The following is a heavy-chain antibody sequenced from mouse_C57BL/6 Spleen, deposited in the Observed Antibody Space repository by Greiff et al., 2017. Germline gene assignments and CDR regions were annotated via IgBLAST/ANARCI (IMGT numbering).Heavy chain of an antibody. CDR3: AKHSYGSSYDWYFDV. CDR2: IWGGGST. D-gene: IGHD1-1*01. V-gene: IGHV2-9*01. CDR1: GFSLTSYG. Sequence: QVQLKQSGPGLVAPSQSLSITCTVSGFSLTSYGVDWVRQPPGKGLEWLGVIWGGGSTNYNSALMSRLSISKDNSKSQVFLKMNSLQTDDKAMYYCAKHSYGSSYDWYFDVWGTGTTVTVSS. J-gene: IGHJ1*03.